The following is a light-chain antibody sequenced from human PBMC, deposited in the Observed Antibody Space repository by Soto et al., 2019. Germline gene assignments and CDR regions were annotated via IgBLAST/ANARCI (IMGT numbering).Light chain of an antibody. CDR1: SSNIGRNY. V-gene: IGLV1-47*02. Sequence: QSALPQTPSVSGTPGQTVTISCSGSSSNIGRNYVYWYQQLPGAAPKLLMYSHNIRPSGVPDRFSASTSGTSASLVISGLRSEDEADYYCCSYAGSSTLVLFGGGTKVTVL. CDR2: SHN. J-gene: IGLJ2*01. CDR3: CSYAGSSTLVL.